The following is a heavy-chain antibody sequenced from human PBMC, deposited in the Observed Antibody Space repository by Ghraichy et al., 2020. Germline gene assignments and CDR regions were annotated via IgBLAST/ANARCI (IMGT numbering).Heavy chain of an antibody. CDR3: ARAGRGDDSGYYYVDC. CDR2: IKQDGTET. V-gene: IGHV3-7*01. Sequence: GGSLRLSCVGTGFTFSSYWMSWVRQAPGKGLEWVANIKQDGTETFSVDSVKGRFTISRDNAKNSLYLQLNRLRADDTAVYYCARAGRGDDSGYYYVDCWGQGTLVTVSS. J-gene: IGHJ4*02. CDR1: GFTFSSYW. D-gene: IGHD3-22*01.